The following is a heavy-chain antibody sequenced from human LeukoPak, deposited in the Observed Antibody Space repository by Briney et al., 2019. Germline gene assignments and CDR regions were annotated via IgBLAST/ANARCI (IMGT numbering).Heavy chain of an antibody. CDR3: ARQELLGVFDY. J-gene: IGHJ4*02. Sequence: QPGGSLRVSCAASGFTFSSYEMNWVRQAPGKGLEWVSYISSSGSTIYYADSVKGRFTISRDNAKNSLYLQMNSLRAEDTAVYHCARQELLGVFDYWGQGTLVTVSS. CDR1: GFTFSSYE. V-gene: IGHV3-48*03. CDR2: ISSSGSTI. D-gene: IGHD1-26*01.